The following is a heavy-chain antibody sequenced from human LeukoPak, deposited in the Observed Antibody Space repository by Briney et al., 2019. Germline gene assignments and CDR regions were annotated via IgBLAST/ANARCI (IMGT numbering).Heavy chain of an antibody. CDR3: GRDRIGVAGQDY. D-gene: IGHD6-13*01. J-gene: IGHJ4*02. CDR1: GYTFTAYY. Sequence: GASVKVSCKASGYTFTAYYMHRVRQAPGQGLEWMGWIDPDSGDTKYAQSFQGRVTMTTDTSISAVFMELSRLRSDDTAVYFCGRDRIGVAGQDYWGPGTLVIVSS. CDR2: IDPDSGDT. V-gene: IGHV1-2*02.